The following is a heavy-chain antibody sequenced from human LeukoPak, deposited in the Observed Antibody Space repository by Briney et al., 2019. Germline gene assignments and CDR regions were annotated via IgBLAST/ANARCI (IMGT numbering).Heavy chain of an antibody. V-gene: IGHV4-4*07. CDR2: IYPSGNT. CDR1: RGSTSTYY. CDR3: ARGKSDYYDSSGFYYADAFDI. Sequence: SETLSLTCTVSRGSTSTYYWSWIRQPAGKGLEWIGRIYPSGNTNFNPSLMSRVTMSIDTSKNQFSLKLSSVTAADTAIYYCARGKSDYYDSSGFYYADAFDIWGQGTMVTVSS. J-gene: IGHJ3*02. D-gene: IGHD3-22*01.